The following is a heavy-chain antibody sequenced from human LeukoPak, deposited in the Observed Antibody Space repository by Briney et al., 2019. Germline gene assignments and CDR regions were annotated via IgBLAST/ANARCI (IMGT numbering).Heavy chain of an antibody. CDR3: ARALKVVPAAISLYGMDV. D-gene: IGHD2-2*01. Sequence: PGGSLRLSCAASGFTFSSYSMNWVRQAPGKGLEWVSSISSSSSYIYYADSVKGRFTISRDNAKNSLYLQMNSLRAEDTAVYYCARALKVVPAAISLYGMDVWGQGTTVTVSS. V-gene: IGHV3-21*01. J-gene: IGHJ6*02. CDR2: ISSSSSYI. CDR1: GFTFSSYS.